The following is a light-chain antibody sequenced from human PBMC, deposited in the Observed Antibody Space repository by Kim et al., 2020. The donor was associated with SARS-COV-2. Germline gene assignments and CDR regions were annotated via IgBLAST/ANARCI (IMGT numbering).Light chain of an antibody. CDR1: SSNIGNNY. Sequence: QALVTQPPSVSAAPGQKVTISCSGSSSNIGNNYVSWYQQLPGTAPKLLIYDNNKRPSGIPDRFSGSKSGTSATLGITGLQTGDEADYYCGTWDSSLSAVVFGGGTQLTVL. CDR3: GTWDSSLSAVV. CDR2: DNN. V-gene: IGLV1-51*01. J-gene: IGLJ2*01.